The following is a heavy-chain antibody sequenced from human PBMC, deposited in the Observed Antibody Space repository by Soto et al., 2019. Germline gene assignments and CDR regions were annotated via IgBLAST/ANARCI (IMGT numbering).Heavy chain of an antibody. CDR1: GGTFSSYA. D-gene: IGHD6-19*01. CDR2: IIPIFGTA. Sequence: WASVKVSCKASGGTFSSYAISWVRQAPGQGLEWMGGIIPIFGTANYAQKFQGRVTITADESTSTAYMELSSLRSEDTAVYYCARGTSSGWYGDFDYWGQGTLVTVSS. J-gene: IGHJ4*02. CDR3: ARGTSSGWYGDFDY. V-gene: IGHV1-69*13.